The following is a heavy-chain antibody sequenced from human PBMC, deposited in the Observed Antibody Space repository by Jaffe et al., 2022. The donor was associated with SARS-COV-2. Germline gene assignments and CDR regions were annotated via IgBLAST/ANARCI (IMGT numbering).Heavy chain of an antibody. CDR1: GFTFSNAW. D-gene: IGHD3-22*01. CDR2: IKSKTDGGTT. Sequence: EVQLVESGGGLVKPGGSLRLSCAASGFTFSNAWMSWVRQAPGKGLEWVGRIKSKTDGGTTDYAAPVKGRFTISRDDSKNTLYLQMNSLKTEDTAVYYCTTEIPYDSSGWGDDYWGQGTLVTVSS. J-gene: IGHJ4*02. CDR3: TTEIPYDSSGWGDDY. V-gene: IGHV3-15*01.